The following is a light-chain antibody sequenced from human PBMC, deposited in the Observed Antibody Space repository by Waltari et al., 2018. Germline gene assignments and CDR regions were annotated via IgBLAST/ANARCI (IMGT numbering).Light chain of an antibody. Sequence: EIVLTQSPATLPLSPGERATLSCRASQSVSSYLAWYQQKPGQAPRLLIYNASNRATGIPARFSGSGSGTDFTLTISSLEPEDFAVYYCQQRSNWRHTFGGGTKVEIK. V-gene: IGKV3-11*01. CDR1: QSVSSY. CDR3: QQRSNWRHT. CDR2: NAS. J-gene: IGKJ4*01.